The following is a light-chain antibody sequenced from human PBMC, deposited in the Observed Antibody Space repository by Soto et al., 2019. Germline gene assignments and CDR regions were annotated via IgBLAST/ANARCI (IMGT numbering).Light chain of an antibody. Sequence: DIQMTQSPSSLSASVGDRVTITCQASQDISSYLNWYQQKRGKAPKLLIYEAFNLETGVPSRFSGSGSGTDFTFTISSLQPEDIATYYCQQYDIFPFTFGPGTKVDIK. V-gene: IGKV1-33*01. J-gene: IGKJ3*01. CDR1: QDISSY. CDR3: QQYDIFPFT. CDR2: EAF.